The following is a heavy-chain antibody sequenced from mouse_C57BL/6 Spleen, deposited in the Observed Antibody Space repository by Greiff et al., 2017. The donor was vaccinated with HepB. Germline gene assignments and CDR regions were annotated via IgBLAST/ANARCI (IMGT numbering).Heavy chain of an antibody. CDR3: ARDTPYDTDYYAMDY. D-gene: IGHD2-3*01. Sequence: VQLQQSGAELARPGASVKMSCKASGYTFTSYTMHWVKQRPGQGLEWIGYINPSSGYTKYNQKFKDKATLTADKSSSTAYMQLSSLTSEDSAVYYGARDTPYDTDYYAMDYWGQGTSVTVSS. CDR1: GYTFTSYT. CDR2: INPSSGYT. J-gene: IGHJ4*01. V-gene: IGHV1-4*01.